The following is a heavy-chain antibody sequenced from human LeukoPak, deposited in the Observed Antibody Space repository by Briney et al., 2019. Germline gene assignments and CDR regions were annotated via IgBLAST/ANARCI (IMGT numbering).Heavy chain of an antibody. Sequence: GGSLRLSCAASGFTFSSHGMTWVRQAPGKGLEWVSAISGSGGSTYYADSVKGRFTISRDNSKNTLYLQMNSLRAEDTAVYYCAKDMDSSSWPFLPFDYWGQGTLVTVSS. CDR1: GFTFSSHG. CDR2: ISGSGGST. CDR3: AKDMDSSSWPFLPFDY. V-gene: IGHV3-23*01. D-gene: IGHD6-13*01. J-gene: IGHJ4*02.